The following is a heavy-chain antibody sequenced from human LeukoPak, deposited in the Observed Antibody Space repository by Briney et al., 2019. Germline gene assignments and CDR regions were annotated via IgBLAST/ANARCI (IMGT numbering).Heavy chain of an antibody. V-gene: IGHV5-51*01. J-gene: IGHJ4*02. D-gene: IGHD3-10*01. Sequence: GESLKISCQGSGYNFTNYWIAWVRQMPGKGLEWMGVIYPGDSDTRYSPSFQGQVTISADKSISIAYLHWSSLKASDSAMYYCARHGSPGESSENYYDYWGQGSLVTVSS. CDR2: IYPGDSDT. CDR3: ARHGSPGESSENYYDY. CDR1: GYNFTNYW.